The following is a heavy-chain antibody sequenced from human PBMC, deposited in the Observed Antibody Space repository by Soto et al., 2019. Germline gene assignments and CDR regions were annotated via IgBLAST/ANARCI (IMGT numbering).Heavy chain of an antibody. D-gene: IGHD2-15*01. J-gene: IGHJ4*02. CDR2: IYYSGST. Sequence: SETLSLTCTVSGGSISSSSYYWGWIRQPPGKGLEWIGSIYYSGSTYYNPSLKSRVTISVDTSKNQFSLKLSSVTAADTAVYYCARHVDEGYCSGGSCLRQFDYWGQGTLVTVSS. CDR1: GGSISSSSYY. CDR3: ARHVDEGYCSGGSCLRQFDY. V-gene: IGHV4-39*01.